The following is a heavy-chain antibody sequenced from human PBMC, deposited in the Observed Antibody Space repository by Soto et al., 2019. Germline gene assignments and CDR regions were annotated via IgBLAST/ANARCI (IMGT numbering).Heavy chain of an antibody. V-gene: IGHV4-39*01. D-gene: IGHD3-9*01. CDR1: GGSISSSSYY. Sequence: SETLSLTCTVSGGSISSSSYYWGWIRQPPGKGLEWIGSIYYSGSTYYNPSLKSRVTISVDTSKNQFSLKLSSVTAADTAVYYFAMYYDILPGTDTFDSWGQGTLFSVSS. CDR2: IYYSGST. CDR3: AMYYDILPGTDTFDS. J-gene: IGHJ5*01.